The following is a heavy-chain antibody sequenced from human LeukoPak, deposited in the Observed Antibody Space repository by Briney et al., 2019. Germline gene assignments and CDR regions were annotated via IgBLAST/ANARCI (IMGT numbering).Heavy chain of an antibody. CDR3: AKESQRGYSYGHIRDYFDS. CDR1: GFTFDDYA. CDR2: ISWDGGST. J-gene: IGHJ4*02. Sequence: GGSLRLSCAASGFTFDDYAMHWVRHAPGKGLEWVSLISWDGGSTYYADSVKGRFTISRDKSKNTLYLQMNSVRVEDTAVYYCAKESQRGYSYGHIRDYFDSWGQGTLVTVSS. V-gene: IGHV3-43D*03. D-gene: IGHD5-18*01.